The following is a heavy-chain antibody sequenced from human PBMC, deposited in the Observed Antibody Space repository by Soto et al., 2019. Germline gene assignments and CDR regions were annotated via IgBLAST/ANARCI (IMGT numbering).Heavy chain of an antibody. CDR1: GFTFRNYA. CDR3: AKIPLPGTYDFDY. Sequence: PGGSLRLSCAASGFTFRNYAMSWVRQAPGKGLEWVSGISSSGGSTYYADSVKGRFTISRDNSKNTLSLQMNSLRAEDTAVYYCAKIPLPGTYDFDYWGQGTLVTVSS. V-gene: IGHV3-23*01. CDR2: ISSSGGST. J-gene: IGHJ4*02.